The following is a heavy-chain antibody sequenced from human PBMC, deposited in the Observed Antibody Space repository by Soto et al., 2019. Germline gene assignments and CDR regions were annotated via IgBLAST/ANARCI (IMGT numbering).Heavy chain of an antibody. CDR2: ISSSGSTI. V-gene: IGHV3-48*03. J-gene: IGHJ6*02. CDR1: GFTFSSYE. CDR3: ARDFSGSPGRGLLLNYYGMDV. Sequence: PGGSLRLSCAASGFTFSSYEMNWARQAPGKGLEWVSYISSSGSTIYYADSVKGRFTISRDNAKNSLYLQMNSLRAEDTAVYYCARDFSGSPGRGLLLNYYGMDVWGQGTTVTVSS. D-gene: IGHD1-26*01.